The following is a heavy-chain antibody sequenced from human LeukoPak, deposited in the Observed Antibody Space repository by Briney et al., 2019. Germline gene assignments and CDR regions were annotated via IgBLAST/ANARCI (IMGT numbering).Heavy chain of an antibody. CDR3: ARGFSSWSGYYGSGSYYPT. CDR1: GGSFSGYY. J-gene: IGHJ5*02. V-gene: IGHV4-34*01. CDR2: INHGGST. Sequence: SETLSLTCAVYGGSFSGYYWSWLRQPPGKGLEWIGEINHGGSTNYNPSLKSRVTISVDTSKNQFSLKLSSVTAADTAVYYCARGFSSWSGYYGSGSYYPTWGQGTLVTVSS. D-gene: IGHD3-10*01.